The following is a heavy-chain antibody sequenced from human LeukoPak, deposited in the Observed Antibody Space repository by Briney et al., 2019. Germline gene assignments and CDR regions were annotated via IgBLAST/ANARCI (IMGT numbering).Heavy chain of an antibody. CDR3: AIGLYYYDSSGYYYY. V-gene: IGHV3-53*01. Sequence: PGGSLRLSXAASGFTVSSNCMSWVLQAPGKGLEWVSVIYYSGSTYYADSVKGRFTISRDNSKNTLYLQMNSLRAEDTAVYYCAIGLYYYDSSGYYYYWGQGTLVTVSS. J-gene: IGHJ4*02. CDR2: IYYSGST. D-gene: IGHD3-22*01. CDR1: GFTVSSNC.